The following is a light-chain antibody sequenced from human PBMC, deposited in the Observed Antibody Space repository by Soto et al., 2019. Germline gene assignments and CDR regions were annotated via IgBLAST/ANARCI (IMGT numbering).Light chain of an antibody. J-gene: IGKJ3*01. CDR3: QKYNSASFT. Sequence: DLQMTQSPSSLSASVGDRVTITCRASQGISNYLAWYQQKPGKVPKLLIYAASTLQSGVPSRFSGSGSATDFTLTISSLQPEDVATYYCQKYNSASFTFGPGTKVDIK. V-gene: IGKV1-27*01. CDR1: QGISNY. CDR2: AAS.